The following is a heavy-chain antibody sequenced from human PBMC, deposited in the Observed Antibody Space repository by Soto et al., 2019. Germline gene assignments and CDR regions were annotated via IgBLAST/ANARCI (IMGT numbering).Heavy chain of an antibody. CDR1: VGSISSYY. J-gene: IGHJ4*02. D-gene: IGHD5-12*01. CDR3: ARDGYSGYDREGVFDY. Sequence: PSATLSLTCTVSVGSISSYYWSWIRQPPGKGLEWIGYIYYSGGTNYNPSLKSRVTISVDTSKNQVSLKLSSVTAADTAVYYCARDGYSGYDREGVFDYSGQGTLVTVSS. V-gene: IGHV4-59*01. CDR2: IYYSGGT.